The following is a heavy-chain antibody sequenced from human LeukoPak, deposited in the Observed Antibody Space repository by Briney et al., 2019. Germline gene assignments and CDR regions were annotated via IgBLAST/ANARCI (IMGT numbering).Heavy chain of an antibody. CDR2: ISYDGSNK. V-gene: IGHV3-30*03. CDR3: ARFCYGDYGLDYFDY. J-gene: IGHJ4*02. CDR1: GFTFSSYG. D-gene: IGHD4-17*01. Sequence: GGSLRLSCAASGFTFSSYGMHWVRQAPGKGLEWVAVISYDGSNKYYADSVKGRFTISRDNSKNTLYLQMNSLRAEDTAVYYCARFCYGDYGLDYFDYWGQGTLVTVSS.